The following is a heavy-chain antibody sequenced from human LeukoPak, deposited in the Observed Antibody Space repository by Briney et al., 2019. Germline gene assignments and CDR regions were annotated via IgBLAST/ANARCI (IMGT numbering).Heavy chain of an antibody. J-gene: IGHJ4*02. V-gene: IGHV4-59*08. CDR1: GGSISSYY. CDR3: ACPGIAAAGTFDY. D-gene: IGHD6-13*01. Sequence: PSETLSLTCTVSGGSISSYYWSWIRQPPGKGLEWIGYIYHSGSTNYNPSLQSRVTISVDTSKNQFSLKLSSVTAADTAVYYCACPGIAAAGTFDYWGQGTLVTVSS. CDR2: IYHSGST.